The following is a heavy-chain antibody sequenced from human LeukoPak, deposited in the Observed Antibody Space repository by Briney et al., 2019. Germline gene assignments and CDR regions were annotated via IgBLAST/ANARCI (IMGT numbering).Heavy chain of an antibody. CDR2: MNPNSGNT. CDR3: ARDVTLRYFDWLLNPPQTFDI. CDR1: GYTFTSYD. Sequence: ASVKVSCKASGYTFTSYDINWVRQATGQGLEWMGWMNPNSGNTGYAQKFQGRVTITRNTSISTAYMELSRLTSGDTAVYYCARDVTLRYFDWLLNPPQTFDIWGQGTMVTVSS. D-gene: IGHD3-9*01. V-gene: IGHV1-8*03. J-gene: IGHJ3*02.